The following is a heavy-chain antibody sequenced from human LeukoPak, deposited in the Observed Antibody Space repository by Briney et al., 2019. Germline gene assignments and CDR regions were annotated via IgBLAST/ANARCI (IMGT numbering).Heavy chain of an antibody. CDR1: GGSISSSSYY. CDR3: ASRYNWSYASDY. CDR2: IYYSGST. V-gene: IGHV4-39*01. Sequence: SETLSLTCTVSGGSISSSSYYWGWIRQPPGKGLEWIGSIYYSGSTYYNPSLKSRVTISVDTSKNQFSLKLSSVTAADTAVYYCASRYNWSYASDYWGQGTLVTVSS. D-gene: IGHD1-7*01. J-gene: IGHJ4*02.